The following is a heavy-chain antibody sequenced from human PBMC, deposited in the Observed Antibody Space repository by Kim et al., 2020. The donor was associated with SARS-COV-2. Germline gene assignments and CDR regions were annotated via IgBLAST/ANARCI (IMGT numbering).Heavy chain of an antibody. CDR3: AKDISITIFGVVRGIDY. CDR1: GFTFSSYG. Sequence: GGSLRLSCAASGFTFSSYGMHWVRQAPGKGLEWVAVISYDGSNKYYADSVKGRFTISRDNSKNTLYLQMNSQRAEDTAVYYCAKDISITIFGVVRGIDYWGHGTLVTVPS. D-gene: IGHD3-3*01. CDR2: ISYDGSNK. V-gene: IGHV3-30*18. J-gene: IGHJ4*01.